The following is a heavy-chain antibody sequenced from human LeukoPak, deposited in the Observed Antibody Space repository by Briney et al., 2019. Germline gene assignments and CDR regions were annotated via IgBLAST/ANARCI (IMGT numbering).Heavy chain of an antibody. CDR3: ARDRRVRGVMWNSKSDGFDI. CDR1: GFTVSSNY. V-gene: IGHV3-66*01. CDR2: IDSGDRT. Sequence: PGGSLRLSCAASGFTVSSNYMNWVRQAPGKGLEWVSVIDSGDRTYYADSVKGRFTISRDNSKNTLYLQMNSLRVEDTAVYYCARDRRVRGVMWNSKSDGFDIWGQGTMVTVSS. J-gene: IGHJ3*02. D-gene: IGHD3-10*01.